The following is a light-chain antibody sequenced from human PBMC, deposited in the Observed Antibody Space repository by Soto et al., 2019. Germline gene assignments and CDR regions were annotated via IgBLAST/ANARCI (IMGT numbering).Light chain of an antibody. Sequence: SVLTQPASVSGSPGQSITLSCTGTNNDVGSHNLVSWYQQHPGKAAELMIYEVTRRPSGVSDRFCGSESGNTASLTISGLQTEDEADYYCCSYVDSSTFRYVFGTGTKVTVL. CDR2: EVT. V-gene: IGLV2-23*02. CDR3: CSYVDSSTFRYV. J-gene: IGLJ1*01. CDR1: NNDVGSHNL.